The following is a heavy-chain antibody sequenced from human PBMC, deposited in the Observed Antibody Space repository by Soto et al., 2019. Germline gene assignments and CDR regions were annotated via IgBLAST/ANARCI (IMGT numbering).Heavy chain of an antibody. V-gene: IGHV3-30*18. Sequence: GGSLRLSCAASGFTFSSYGMHWVRQAPGKGLEWVAVISYDGSNKYYADSVKGRFTISRDNSKNTLYLQMNSLRAEDTAVYYCAKDPRWGDPMTYYYYGMDVWGQGTTVTVSS. D-gene: IGHD3-16*01. CDR3: AKDPRWGDPMTYYYYGMDV. J-gene: IGHJ6*02. CDR2: ISYDGSNK. CDR1: GFTFSSYG.